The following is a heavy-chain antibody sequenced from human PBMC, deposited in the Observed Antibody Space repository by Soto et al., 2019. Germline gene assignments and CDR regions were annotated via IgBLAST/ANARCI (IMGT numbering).Heavy chain of an antibody. Sequence: QVQLVESGGGLVKPGGSLRLSCAASGFTFSDYYMSWIRQAPGKGLEWVSYISRSGSTIYYADSVKGRFTISRDNAKNSLYLQMNSLRAEETAVYYCARELTTQWLAHTGFDYWGQGTLVTVSS. D-gene: IGHD6-19*01. CDR1: GFTFSDYY. CDR2: ISRSGSTI. CDR3: ARELTTQWLAHTGFDY. J-gene: IGHJ4*02. V-gene: IGHV3-11*01.